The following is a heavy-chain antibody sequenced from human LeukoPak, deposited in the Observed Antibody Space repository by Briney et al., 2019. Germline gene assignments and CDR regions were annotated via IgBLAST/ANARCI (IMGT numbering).Heavy chain of an antibody. CDR2: IYYSGST. D-gene: IGHD5-12*01. Sequence: SETLSLTCAVYGGSFSGYYWSWIRQHPGKGLEWIGYIYYSGSTYYNPSLKSRVTISVDTSKNQFSLKLSSVTAADTAVYYCAVATISGDSWFDPWGQGTLVTVSS. V-gene: IGHV4-31*11. J-gene: IGHJ5*02. CDR3: AVATISGDSWFDP. CDR1: GGSFSGYY.